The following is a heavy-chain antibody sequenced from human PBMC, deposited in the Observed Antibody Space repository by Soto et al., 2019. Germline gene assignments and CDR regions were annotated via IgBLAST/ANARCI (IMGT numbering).Heavy chain of an antibody. CDR3: AKPLQYCSGTSCSKGGMDV. CDR1: GFTFSSYA. D-gene: IGHD2-2*01. J-gene: IGHJ6*02. CDR2: ISGSGGST. Sequence: EMQLLESGGGLVQPGGSMRLSCAASGFTFSSYAMSWVRQAPGKGLEWVSAISGSGGSTYYADSVKGRFTISRDNSKNTLYLQMNSLRAEDTAVYYCAKPLQYCSGTSCSKGGMDVWGQGTTVTVSS. V-gene: IGHV3-23*01.